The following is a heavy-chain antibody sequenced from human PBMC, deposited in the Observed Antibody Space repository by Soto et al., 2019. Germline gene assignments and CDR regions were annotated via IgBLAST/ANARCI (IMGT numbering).Heavy chain of an antibody. CDR3: AKEYR. Sequence: DVKLVESGGGLVQPGGSLRLSCTASGFTFSNHWMSWVRQAPGKGLERVASIKEDGSEKYYVDSVKGRFTISRDNAKNSLYLQMNSLRAEDTAVYYCAKEYRWGQGTLVTVSS. V-gene: IGHV3-7*01. CDR2: IKEDGSEK. CDR1: GFTFSNHW. J-gene: IGHJ4*02. D-gene: IGHD1-26*01.